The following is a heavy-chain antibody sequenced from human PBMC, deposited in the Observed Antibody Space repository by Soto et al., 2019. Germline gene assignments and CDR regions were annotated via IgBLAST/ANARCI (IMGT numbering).Heavy chain of an antibody. CDR2: ISAYNGNT. D-gene: IGHD2-15*01. CDR1: GYTFTSYG. Sequence: ASVKVSCKASGYTFTSYGISWVRQAPGQGLEWMGWISAYNGNTNYAQKLQGRVTMTTDTSTSTAYMELRSLRSDDTAVYYCVVAPFARWFDTWGQGTLVTVSS. CDR3: VVAPFARWFDT. J-gene: IGHJ5*02. V-gene: IGHV1-18*01.